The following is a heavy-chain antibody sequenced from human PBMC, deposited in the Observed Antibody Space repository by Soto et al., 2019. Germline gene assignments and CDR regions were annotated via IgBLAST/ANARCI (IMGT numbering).Heavy chain of an antibody. V-gene: IGHV3-30*18. Sequence: QVQLVESGGGVVQPGRSLRLSCAASGFTFSHYGMHWVRQAPGKGLEWVAVISYDGSNKYYADSVKGRFTISRDNSKNTLYLQMHSLRAEDTAVYYCAKDLGNGGRGAFDIWGQGKMVTVSS. D-gene: IGHD7-27*01. CDR2: ISYDGSNK. J-gene: IGHJ3*02. CDR1: GFTFSHYG. CDR3: AKDLGNGGRGAFDI.